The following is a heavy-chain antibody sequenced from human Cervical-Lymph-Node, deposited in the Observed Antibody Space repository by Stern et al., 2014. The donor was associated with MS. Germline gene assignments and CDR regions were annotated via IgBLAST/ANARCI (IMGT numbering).Heavy chain of an antibody. CDR1: GFALRNSGVS. V-gene: IGHV2-5*02. J-gene: IGHJ3*02. CDR2: IYWDDEK. D-gene: IGHD4-17*01. CDR3: THSLHGDYYDAFDT. Sequence: QVTLRESGPTLVKATQPLTLTCTFSGFALRNSGVSVAWIRQPPGKALEWLAVIYWDDEKRYSPSLKSRLSITKDASESQVVLTMTTMDPVDTATYYCTHSLHGDYYDAFDTWGQGTMVTVSS.